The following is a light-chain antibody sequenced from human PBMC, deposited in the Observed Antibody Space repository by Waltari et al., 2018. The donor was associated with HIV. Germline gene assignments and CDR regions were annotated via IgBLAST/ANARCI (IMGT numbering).Light chain of an antibody. V-gene: IGLV3-21*02. J-gene: IGLJ2*01. CDR1: NLGRTS. CDR3: QVWDSDTDGVI. CDR2: ADS. Sequence: SYVLTQPPSLAVTPGQTATISCGGENLGRTSVHWYRQKPGQGPLLVGYADSERPSGIPERISGVNSGNTASLTISRVEAGDEADYFCQVWDSDTDGVIFGGGTKLTVL.